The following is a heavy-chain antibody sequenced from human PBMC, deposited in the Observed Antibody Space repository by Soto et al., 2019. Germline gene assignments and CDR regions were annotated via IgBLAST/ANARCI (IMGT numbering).Heavy chain of an antibody. D-gene: IGHD2-21*02. Sequence: PSETLSLTCSVSGGSISSSSYFWGWIRQPPGKGLEWIGSIYYSGSTYYNPPLKIRVTVSVDTSKNQFSLKLSSVTAADTAVYYCARHPSDFWFDPWGQGTLVTVSS. CDR2: IYYSGST. CDR1: GGSISSSSYF. J-gene: IGHJ5*02. CDR3: ARHPSDFWFDP. V-gene: IGHV4-39*01.